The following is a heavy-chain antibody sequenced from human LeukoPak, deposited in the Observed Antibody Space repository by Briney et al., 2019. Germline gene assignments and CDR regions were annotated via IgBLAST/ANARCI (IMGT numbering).Heavy chain of an antibody. CDR2: MNPNSGNT. Sequence: ASVKVSCKASGYTFTSYDINWVRQATGQGLEWMGWMNPNSGNTGYAQKFQGRVTTTRNTSISTTYMELSSLRSEDTAVYYCATLAGRKTGTDPTHYYYYMDVWGKGTTVTVSS. V-gene: IGHV1-8*01. D-gene: IGHD1-1*01. CDR3: ATLAGRKTGTDPTHYYYYMDV. CDR1: GYTFTSYD. J-gene: IGHJ6*03.